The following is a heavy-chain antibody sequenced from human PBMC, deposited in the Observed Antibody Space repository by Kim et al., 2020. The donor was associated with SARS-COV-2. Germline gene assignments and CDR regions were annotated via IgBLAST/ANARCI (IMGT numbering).Heavy chain of an antibody. D-gene: IGHD3-10*01. Sequence: GGSLRLSCAASGFTFSSYGMHWVRQAPGKGLEWVAVIWYDGSNKYYADSVKGRFTISRDNSKNTLYLQMNSLRAEDTAVYYCARGGPFWFGELLRPYFDYWGQGTLVTVSS. CDR2: IWYDGSNK. V-gene: IGHV3-33*01. CDR3: ARGGPFWFGELLRPYFDY. CDR1: GFTFSSYG. J-gene: IGHJ4*02.